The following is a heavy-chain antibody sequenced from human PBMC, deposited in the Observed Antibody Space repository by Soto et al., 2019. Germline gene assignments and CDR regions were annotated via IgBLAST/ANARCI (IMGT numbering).Heavy chain of an antibody. CDR3: ARGLELAPGAVDP. Sequence: GGSLRLSCAASGFTFSSYSMNWVRQAPGKGLEWVSSISSSSSYIYYADSVKGRFTISRDNAKNSLYLQMNSLRAEDTAVYYCARGLELAPGAVDPWGQGTLVTVSS. CDR2: ISSSSSYI. V-gene: IGHV3-21*01. J-gene: IGHJ5*02. D-gene: IGHD1-7*01. CDR1: GFTFSSYS.